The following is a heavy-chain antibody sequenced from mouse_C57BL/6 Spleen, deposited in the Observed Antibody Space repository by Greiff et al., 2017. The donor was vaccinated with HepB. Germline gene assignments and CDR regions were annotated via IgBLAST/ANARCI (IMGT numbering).Heavy chain of an antibody. CDR1: GYTFTDYA. D-gene: IGHD1-1*01. CDR2: ISTYYGDA. V-gene: IGHV1-67*01. Sequence: VKLMESGPELVRPGVSVKISCKGSGYTFTDYAMHWVKQSHAKSLEWIGVISTYYGDASYNQKFKDKATMTVDKSSSTAYMELARLTSEDSAVYYCARGGYYGSSHDYAMDYWGQGTSVTVSS. J-gene: IGHJ4*01. CDR3: ARGGYYGSSHDYAMDY.